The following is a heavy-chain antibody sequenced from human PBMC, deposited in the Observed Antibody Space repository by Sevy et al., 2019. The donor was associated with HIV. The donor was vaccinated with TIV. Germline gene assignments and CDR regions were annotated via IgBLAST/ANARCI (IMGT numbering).Heavy chain of an antibody. D-gene: IGHD2-2*02. CDR3: ARPHIPMAFRAFDI. CDR1: GYSFNSYW. CDR2: IYPGDSDT. J-gene: IGHJ3*02. Sequence: GESLKISCKGSGYSFNSYWIGWVRQVPGKGLEWMGVIYPGDSDTRYSPSFQGQVTISADKSITTVYLQWSSLKASDTAIYYCARPHIPMAFRAFDIWGQGTMVTVSS. V-gene: IGHV5-51*01.